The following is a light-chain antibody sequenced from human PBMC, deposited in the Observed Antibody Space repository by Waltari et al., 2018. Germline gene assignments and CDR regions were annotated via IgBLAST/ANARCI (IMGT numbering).Light chain of an antibody. CDR1: QSPSGL. CDR2: QTS. Sequence: DIQMTQSPSTLSASVGDRVAITGRASQSPSGLLAWDHQSPGRAPDLLIHQTSYLETGVPPRFSDGGSGTVFTLTISSLRRYDVGIYYCQQYGTYPRTFGQGTRVDIK. V-gene: IGKV1-5*01. J-gene: IGKJ2*02. CDR3: QQYGTYPRT.